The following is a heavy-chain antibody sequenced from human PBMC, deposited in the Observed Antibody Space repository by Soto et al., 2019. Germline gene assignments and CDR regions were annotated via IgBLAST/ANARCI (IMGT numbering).Heavy chain of an antibody. V-gene: IGHV3-33*01. CDR2: IWYDGTNK. CDR1: GFTFSSHG. Sequence: QVQLVESRGGVVQPGRSLRLSCGASGFTFSSHGMHWVRQAPGKGLEWVAVIWYDGTNKYYADSVKGRFTISRDNSRNTVSLQMNSLRVEDTAVYYCARWGDNKVFDYWGQGTLVSVSS. CDR3: ARWGDNKVFDY. J-gene: IGHJ4*02. D-gene: IGHD3-10*01.